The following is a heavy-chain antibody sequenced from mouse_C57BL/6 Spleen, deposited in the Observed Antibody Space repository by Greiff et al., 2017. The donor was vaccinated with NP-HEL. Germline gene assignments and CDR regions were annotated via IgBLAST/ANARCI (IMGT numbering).Heavy chain of an antibody. V-gene: IGHV1-81*01. D-gene: IGHD2-4*01. CDR2: IYPRSGNT. CDR1: GYTFTSYG. CDR3: AREDDSAWFAY. Sequence: VQLVESGAELARPGASVKLSCKASGYTFTSYGISWVKQRTGQGLEWIGEIYPRSGNTYYNEKFKGKATLTADKSSSTAYMELRSLTSEDSAVYFCAREDDSAWFAYWGQGTLVTVSA. J-gene: IGHJ3*01.